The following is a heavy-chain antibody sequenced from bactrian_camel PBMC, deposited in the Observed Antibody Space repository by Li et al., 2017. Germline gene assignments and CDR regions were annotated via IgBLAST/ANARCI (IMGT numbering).Heavy chain of an antibody. D-gene: IGHD3*01. Sequence: HVQLVESGGGSVQAGASLRLSCAASGRTYSKWCMGWFRQAPGKEREGIASTYVITGSKYYASSVQGRFSISQDSAKNMVYLQMNSLKPEDTGMYYCAAVYKAGLISRLIAADEYNYWGQGTQVTVS. CDR3: AAVYKAGLISRLIAADEYNY. CDR1: GRTYSKWC. V-gene: IGHV3-3*01. J-gene: IGHJ4*01. CDR2: TYVITGSK.